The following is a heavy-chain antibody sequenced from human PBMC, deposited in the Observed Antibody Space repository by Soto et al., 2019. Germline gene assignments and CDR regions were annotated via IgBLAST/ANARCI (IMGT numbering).Heavy chain of an antibody. V-gene: IGHV3-72*01. J-gene: IGHJ6*02. Sequence: EVQLVESGGGLVQPGGSLRLSCAASGLIFSDYHMDWVRQAPGKGLEWVGRIRRKESSYTTEYAAFVKGRFTISRDDSKNSLYLQMHSLKSEDTAVYYCAMLGGWSGGSSGMDVWCQGTTVTVSS. CDR3: AMLGGWSGGSSGMDV. CDR1: GLIFSDYH. CDR2: IRRKESSYTT. D-gene: IGHD6-19*01.